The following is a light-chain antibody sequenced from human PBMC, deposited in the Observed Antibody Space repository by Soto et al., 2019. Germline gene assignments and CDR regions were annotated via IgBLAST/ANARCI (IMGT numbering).Light chain of an antibody. J-gene: IGKJ5*01. V-gene: IGKV3-11*01. CDR2: GAS. CDR1: QSVNNF. CDR3: QHRGEWPPGAT. Sequence: EILLAQSPATLSLSPGERATLSCRASQSVNNFLAWYQQKAGQAPRLPIYGASTRATGIPDRFSGSGSGTDFTLTISSLEPEDFAVYYCQHRGEWPPGATFGQGTRLEIK.